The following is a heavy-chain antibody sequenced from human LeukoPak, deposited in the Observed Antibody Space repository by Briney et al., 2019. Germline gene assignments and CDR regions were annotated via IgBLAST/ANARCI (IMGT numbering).Heavy chain of an antibody. D-gene: IGHD1-7*01. CDR1: GGSISSGGYS. J-gene: IGHJ6*04. V-gene: IGHV4-30-2*01. Sequence: PSQTLSLTCAVSGGSISSGGYSWSWIRQPPGKGLEWIGYIYHSGSTYYNPSLKSRVTISVDRSKNQFSLKLSSVTAADTAVYYCARGNSRYYYYGMDVWGIGTTVTVSS. CDR3: ARGNSRYYYYGMDV. CDR2: IYHSGST.